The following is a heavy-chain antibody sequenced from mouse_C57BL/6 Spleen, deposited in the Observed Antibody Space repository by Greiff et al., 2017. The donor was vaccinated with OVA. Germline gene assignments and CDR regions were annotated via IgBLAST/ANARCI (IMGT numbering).Heavy chain of an antibody. CDR2: IYPGDGDT. J-gene: IGHJ3*01. Sequence: VQLQESGPELVKPGASVKISCKASGYAFSSSWMNWVKQRPGKGLEWIGRIYPGDGDTNYNGKFKGKATLTADKSSSTAYMQLSSLTSEDSAVYFGARWETAQATAWFAYWGQGTLVTVSA. CDR1: GYAFSSSW. CDR3: ARWETAQATAWFAY. V-gene: IGHV1-82*01. D-gene: IGHD3-2*02.